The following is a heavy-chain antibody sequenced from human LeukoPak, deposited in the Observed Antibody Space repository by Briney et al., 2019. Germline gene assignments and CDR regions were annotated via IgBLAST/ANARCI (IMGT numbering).Heavy chain of an antibody. CDR1: RFTVSSNY. Sequence: GGSLRLSCAASRFTVSSNYMSWVRQAPGKGLEWVAVISYDGSNKYYADSVKGRFTISRDNSKNTLYLQMNSLRAEDTAVYYCARDHGYYGDYYSNYYYYYMDVWGKGTTVTVSS. D-gene: IGHD4-17*01. CDR2: ISYDGSNK. J-gene: IGHJ6*03. V-gene: IGHV3-30*03. CDR3: ARDHGYYGDYYSNYYYYYMDV.